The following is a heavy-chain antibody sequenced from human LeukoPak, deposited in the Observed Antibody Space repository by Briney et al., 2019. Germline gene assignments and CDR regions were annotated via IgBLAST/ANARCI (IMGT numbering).Heavy chain of an antibody. CDR3: ARGYCSGASCYLAGY. Sequence: GGSLRLSCAASGFTFSSYAMSWVRQAPGKGLEWVSVIYSSGNTYYADSVKGRFTISRDNSKSTLYLQMNSLRAEDTAVYYCARGYCSGASCYLAGYWGQGTLVTVSS. CDR2: IYSSGNT. D-gene: IGHD2-15*01. CDR1: GFTFSSYA. V-gene: IGHV3-66*01. J-gene: IGHJ4*02.